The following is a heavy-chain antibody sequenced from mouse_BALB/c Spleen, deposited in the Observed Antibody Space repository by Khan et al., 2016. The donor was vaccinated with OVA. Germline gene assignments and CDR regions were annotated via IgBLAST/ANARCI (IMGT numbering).Heavy chain of an antibody. CDR3: ARWGTGWFDV. CDR2: IYPGGYFT. J-gene: IGHJ1*01. Sequence: QMQLEESGGEVVKPGTSVEISCQASGYTFTNYWRGWLRQRPGRGLEWIGDIYPGGYFTNYNAQLKGQATLTVDTSSSTADLQLSSLTSEDSAVYFCARWGTGWFDVWGAGTTVTVSS. D-gene: IGHD2-14*01. CDR1: GYTFTNYW. V-gene: IGHV1-63*02.